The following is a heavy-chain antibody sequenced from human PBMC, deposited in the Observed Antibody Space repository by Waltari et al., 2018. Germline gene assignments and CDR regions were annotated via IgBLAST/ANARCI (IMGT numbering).Heavy chain of an antibody. V-gene: IGHV1-69*14. D-gene: IGHD3-22*01. CDR3: ARKGDYYDSSGYSYFDY. J-gene: IGHJ4*02. CDR1: GSTFSSYA. Sequence: QVQLVQSGAEVKKPGSSVKVSCKASGSTFSSYAISWVRQAPGQGLEWMGGIIPIFGTANYAQKFQGRVTITADKSTSTAYMELSSLRSEDTAVYYCARKGDYYDSSGYSYFDYWGQGTLVTVSS. CDR2: IIPIFGTA.